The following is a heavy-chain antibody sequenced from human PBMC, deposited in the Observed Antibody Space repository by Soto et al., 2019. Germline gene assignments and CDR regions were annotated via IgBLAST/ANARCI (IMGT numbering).Heavy chain of an antibody. J-gene: IGHJ3*02. Sequence: ASVKVSCKASGYTFTGYYMHWVRQAPGQGLEWMGWINPNSGGTNYAQKFQGWVTMTRDTSISTAYMELSRLRSDGAAVYYGARRGGHSGWYGADAFDIWGQGTMVTVSS. CDR1: GYTFTGYY. CDR2: INPNSGGT. CDR3: ARRGGHSGWYGADAFDI. V-gene: IGHV1-2*04. D-gene: IGHD6-19*01.